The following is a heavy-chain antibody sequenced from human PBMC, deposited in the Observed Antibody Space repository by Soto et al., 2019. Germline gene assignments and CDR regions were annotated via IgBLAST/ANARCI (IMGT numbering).Heavy chain of an antibody. J-gene: IGHJ4*02. D-gene: IGHD2-2*02. CDR1: GYTFTSYA. CDR3: AKSATVKAAIAY. CDR2: INAGNGNT. Sequence: VATVKVSFKASGYTFTSYAMHWVRQAPGQRLEWMGWINAGNGNTKYSQKFQGRVTITRDTSASTAYMELSSLRSEDTAVYYCAKSATVKAAIAYWGQGTLVTVSS. V-gene: IGHV1-3*01.